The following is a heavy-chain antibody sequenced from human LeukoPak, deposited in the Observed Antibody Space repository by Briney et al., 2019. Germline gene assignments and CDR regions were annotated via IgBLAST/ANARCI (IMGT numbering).Heavy chain of an antibody. D-gene: IGHD3-3*01. J-gene: IGHJ4*02. V-gene: IGHV3-30*18. CDR3: AKDHKGITIFGVVNLSRGFDY. CDR2: ISYDGSNK. CDR1: GFTFSSYG. Sequence: GRSLRLSCAASGFTFSSYGMHWVRQAPGKGLEWVAVISYDGSNKYYADSVKGRFTISRDNSKNTLYLQMNSLRAEDTAVYYCAKDHKGITIFGVVNLSRGFDYWGQGTLVTVSS.